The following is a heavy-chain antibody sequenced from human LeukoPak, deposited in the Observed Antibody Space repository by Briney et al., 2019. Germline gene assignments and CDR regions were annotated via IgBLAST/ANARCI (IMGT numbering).Heavy chain of an antibody. CDR3: ARDWSGYDWEDAFDI. D-gene: IGHD5-12*01. J-gene: IGHJ3*02. CDR1: GFTFSSYA. Sequence: PGGSLRLSCAASGFTFSSYAMSWVRQAPGKGLEWVSAISGSGGSTYYADSVKGRFTISRDNSKNTLYLQMNSLRAEDTAVYYCARDWSGYDWEDAFDIWGQGTMVTVSS. CDR2: ISGSGGST. V-gene: IGHV3-23*01.